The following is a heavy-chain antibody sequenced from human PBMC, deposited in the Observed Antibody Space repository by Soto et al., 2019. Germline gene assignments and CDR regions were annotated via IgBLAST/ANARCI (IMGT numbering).Heavy chain of an antibody. CDR2: IYYSGST. D-gene: IGHD3-10*01. V-gene: IGHV4-39*01. J-gene: IGHJ6*04. CDR1: GGSISSSSYY. Sequence: SETLSLTCTVSGGSISSSSYYWGWIRQPPGKGLEWIGSIYYSGSTHYNPSLKSRVTISVDTSKNQFSLKLSSVTAADTAVYYCARVFLVTMVRGVLPPFADVWGKGTTVTVSS. CDR3: ARVFLVTMVRGVLPPFADV.